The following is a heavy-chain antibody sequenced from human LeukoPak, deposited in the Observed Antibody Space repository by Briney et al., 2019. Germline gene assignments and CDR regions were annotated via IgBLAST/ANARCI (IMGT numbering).Heavy chain of an antibody. CDR2: IKQDESEK. V-gene: IGHV3-7*01. Sequence: GGSLRLSCAAPGFTFSSYWMSWVRQAPGKGLEWVANIKQDESEKYYVDSLKGRFTISRDNAKNSLYLQMNSLRAEDTAVYYCARDKIEGPTKLDYWGQGTLVTVSS. CDR1: GFTFSSYW. CDR3: ARDKIEGPTKLDY. D-gene: IGHD1-1*01. J-gene: IGHJ4*02.